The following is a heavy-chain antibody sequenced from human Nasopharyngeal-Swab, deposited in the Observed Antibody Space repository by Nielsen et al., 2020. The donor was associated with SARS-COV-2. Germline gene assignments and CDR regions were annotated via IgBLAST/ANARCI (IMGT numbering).Heavy chain of an antibody. CDR2: ISYEGSNK. V-gene: IGHV3-30*18. J-gene: IGHJ3*02. CDR3: AKEGLEDGGAFDI. Sequence: VLQAPGKGLEWVAVISYEGSNKYYADSVKGRFTISRDNSKNTLYLQMNSLRAEDTAVYYCAKEGLEDGGAFDIWGQGTMVTVSS. D-gene: IGHD3-16*01.